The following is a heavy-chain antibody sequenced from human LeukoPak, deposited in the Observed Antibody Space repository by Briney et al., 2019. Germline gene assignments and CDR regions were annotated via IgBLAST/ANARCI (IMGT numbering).Heavy chain of an antibody. J-gene: IGHJ4*02. Sequence: GGSLRLSCAASGFTFSSYGMHWVRQAPGKGLEWVAVIWYDGSNKYYADSVKGRFTISRDNSKNTLYLQMNSLRAEDKAVYYCARGLGYCTNGVCSNFDYWGQGTLVTVSS. CDR3: ARGLGYCTNGVCSNFDY. V-gene: IGHV3-33*01. CDR2: IWYDGSNK. D-gene: IGHD2-8*01. CDR1: GFTFSSYG.